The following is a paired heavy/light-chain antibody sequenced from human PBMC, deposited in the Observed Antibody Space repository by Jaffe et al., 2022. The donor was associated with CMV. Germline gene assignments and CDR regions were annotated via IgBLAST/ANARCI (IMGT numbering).Heavy chain of an antibody. CDR3: ARHWPLVGENWFDP. Sequence: QLQLQESGPGLVKPSETLSLTCTVSGGSISRSGYYWGWIRQPPGKGLEWIGSIHYSGSTYSNPSLKSRVTIFVDTSKNQFSLKLSSVTAADTAVYYCARHWPLVGENWFDPWGQGTLVTVSS. CDR1: GGSISRSGYY. D-gene: IGHD3-10*01. CDR2: IHYSGST. J-gene: IGHJ5*02. V-gene: IGHV4-39*01.
Light chain of an antibody. CDR1: SLRSYY. CDR2: AKN. J-gene: IGLJ3*02. V-gene: IGLV3-19*01. Sequence: SSELTQDPAVSVALGQTVKITCQGDSLRSYYASWYQQKPGQAPILVIYAKNNRPSGIPDRFSGSSSGNTASLTITGAQAEDEADYYCNSRDSSGNSWVFGGGTKLTVL. CDR3: NSRDSSGNSWV.